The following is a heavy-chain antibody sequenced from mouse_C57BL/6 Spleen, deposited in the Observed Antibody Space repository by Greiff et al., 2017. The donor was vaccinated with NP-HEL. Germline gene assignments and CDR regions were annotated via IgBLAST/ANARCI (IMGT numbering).Heavy chain of an antibody. Sequence: VHLVESGPELVKPGASVKISCKASGYAFSSSWMNWVKQRPGKGLEWIGRIYPGDGDTNYNGKFKGKATLTADKSSSTAYMQLSSLTSEDSAVYFCAREGTAGGFAYWGQGTLVTVSA. J-gene: IGHJ3*01. CDR3: AREGTAGGFAY. CDR1: GYAFSSSW. V-gene: IGHV1-82*01. D-gene: IGHD3-3*01. CDR2: IYPGDGDT.